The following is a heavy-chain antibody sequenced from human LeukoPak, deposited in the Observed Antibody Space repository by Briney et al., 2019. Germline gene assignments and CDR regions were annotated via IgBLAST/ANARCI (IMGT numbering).Heavy chain of an antibody. CDR3: AKDSWVEYSGSFDY. D-gene: IGHD1-26*01. V-gene: IGHV3-30*18. CDR2: ILNDGSDK. CDR1: GFTFSKYG. Sequence: GGSLRLSCAASGFTFSKYGMHWVRQAPGKGLEWVAVILNDGSDKYYADSVKGRFTISRDNSDNTVYLQMDSLRVEDTAVFYCAKDSWVEYSGSFDYWGQGVLVTVSS. J-gene: IGHJ4*02.